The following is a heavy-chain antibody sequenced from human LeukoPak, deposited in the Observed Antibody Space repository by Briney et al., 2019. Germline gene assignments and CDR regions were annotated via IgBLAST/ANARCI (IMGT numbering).Heavy chain of an antibody. D-gene: IGHD3-10*01. CDR2: IYYSGST. J-gene: IGHJ6*03. Sequence: SETLSLTCTVSGGSISSHYWSWIRQPPGKGLEWIGYIYYSGSTNYNPSLKSRVTISVDTSKNQFSLKLSSVTAADTAVYYCARDPGDYYMDVWGKGTTVTVSS. CDR3: ARDPGDYYMDV. CDR1: GGSISSHY. V-gene: IGHV4-59*11.